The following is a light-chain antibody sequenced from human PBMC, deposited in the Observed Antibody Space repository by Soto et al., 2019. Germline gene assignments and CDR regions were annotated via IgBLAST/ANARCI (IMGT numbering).Light chain of an antibody. CDR3: QHYNNWPPWT. CDR2: GAS. J-gene: IGKJ1*01. Sequence: EITMTQSPATLSVSPGERATLSCRASQSVSSNLAWYQQKPGQAPRLLIYGASTRATGIPARFSGSGSGTEFTLTTSRLQSEDFAVYYCQHYNNWPPWTFGQGTKVDIK. V-gene: IGKV3-15*01. CDR1: QSVSSN.